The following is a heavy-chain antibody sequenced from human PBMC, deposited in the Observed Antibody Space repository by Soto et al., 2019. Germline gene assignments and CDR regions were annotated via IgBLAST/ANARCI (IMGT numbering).Heavy chain of an antibody. Sequence: QLQLQESGPGLVKPSETLSLTCTVSGGSISSSSYYWGWIRQPPGKGLEWIGSIYYSGSTYYNPSVKSRVTISVETTKNKFSLKLSSVTAADTAVYYCAKGGSGSYSNAFDIWGQGTMVTVSS. CDR3: AKGGSGSYSNAFDI. CDR1: GGSISSSSYY. V-gene: IGHV4-39*01. D-gene: IGHD3-10*01. CDR2: IYYSGST. J-gene: IGHJ3*02.